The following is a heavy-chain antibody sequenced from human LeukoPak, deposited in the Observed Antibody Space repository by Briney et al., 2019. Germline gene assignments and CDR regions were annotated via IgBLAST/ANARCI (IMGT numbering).Heavy chain of an antibody. CDR3: VRRVAGTFYFDK. Sequence: SETLSLTCSVSGESIKSTSNYWAWVRQPPGKGLEWIGHIYYSTNTYYNSSLKSRVTISDDTSKNKVSLSLRSVTAADTALYFCVRRVAGTFYFDKWGEGSLVSVSS. D-gene: IGHD6-19*01. V-gene: IGHV4-39*01. J-gene: IGHJ4*02. CDR1: GESIKSTSNY. CDR2: IYYSTNT.